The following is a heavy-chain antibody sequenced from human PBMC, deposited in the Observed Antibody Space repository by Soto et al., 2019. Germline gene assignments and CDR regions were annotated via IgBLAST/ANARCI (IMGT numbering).Heavy chain of an antibody. D-gene: IGHD2-15*01. CDR2: IWYDGSNK. CDR3: ARVSVVSEQWPDV. CDR1: GFTFSSYG. V-gene: IGHV3-33*01. Sequence: QVQLVESGGGVVQPGRSLRLSCAASGFTFSSYGMHWVRQAPGKGLEWVAVIWYDGSNKYYADSVKGRFTISRDNSKNTLYLQMNSLRAEDTAVYYCARVSVVSEQWPDVWGQGTTVTVSS. J-gene: IGHJ6*02.